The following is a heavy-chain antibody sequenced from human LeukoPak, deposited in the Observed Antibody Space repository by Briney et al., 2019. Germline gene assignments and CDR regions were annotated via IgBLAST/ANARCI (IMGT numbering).Heavy chain of an antibody. Sequence: ASVKVSCKATGYTFTGYYMHWVRQAPGQGLDWMGRINPNSGGTNYTKKFQGRATMTRDTTIRTAYRELSRLRSDDTAVYYCASRYSGSYLAGQTRDYWGQGNLVTVSS. CDR3: ASRYSGSYLAGQTRDY. J-gene: IGHJ4*02. CDR2: INPNSGGT. V-gene: IGHV1-2*06. D-gene: IGHD1-26*01. CDR1: GYTFTGYY.